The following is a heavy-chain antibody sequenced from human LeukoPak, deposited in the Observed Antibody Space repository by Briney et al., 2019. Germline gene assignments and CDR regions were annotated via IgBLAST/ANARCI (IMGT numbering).Heavy chain of an antibody. D-gene: IGHD6-13*01. CDR2: IIPILGIA. Sequence: PEASVKVSCKASGGTFSSYAISWVRQAPGQGLEWVGRIIPILGIANYAQKFQGRVTITADKSTSTAYMELSSLRSEDTAVYYCARDGMSSSWYFGYFDYWGQGTLVTVSS. CDR1: GGTFSSYA. J-gene: IGHJ4*02. CDR3: ARDGMSSSWYFGYFDY. V-gene: IGHV1-69*04.